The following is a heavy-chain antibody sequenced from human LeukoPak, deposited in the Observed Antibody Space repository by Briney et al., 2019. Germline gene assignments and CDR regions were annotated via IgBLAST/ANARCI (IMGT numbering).Heavy chain of an antibody. D-gene: IGHD2-2*01. CDR1: GFTFSSYA. V-gene: IGHV3-23*01. CDR3: AKDLYGSAPAPGYFQH. J-gene: IGHJ1*01. CDR2: ISGSGGST. Sequence: GGSLRLSCAASGFTFSSYAMSWVRQAPGKGLEWVSAISGSGGSTYYADSVKGRFTISRDNSKNTLYLQMNSLRAEDTAVYYCAKDLYGSAPAPGYFQHWGQGTLVTVS.